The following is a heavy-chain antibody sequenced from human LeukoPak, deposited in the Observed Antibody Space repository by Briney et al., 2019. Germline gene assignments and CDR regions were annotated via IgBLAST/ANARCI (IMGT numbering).Heavy chain of an antibody. CDR3: TRSLGVVIHGGMDV. CDR2: IYYSGST. D-gene: IGHD3-3*01. V-gene: IGHV4-59*01. Sequence: ASETLSLTCTVSGGSISSYYWSWIRQPPGKGLEWIGYIYYSGSTNYNPSLKSRVTISVDTSKNQFSLKLSSVTAADTAVYYCTRSLGVVIHGGMDVWGRGTTVTVSS. J-gene: IGHJ6*02. CDR1: GGSISSYY.